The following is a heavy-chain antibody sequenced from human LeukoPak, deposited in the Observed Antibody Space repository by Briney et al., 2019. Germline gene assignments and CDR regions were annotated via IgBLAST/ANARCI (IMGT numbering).Heavy chain of an antibody. CDR3: ARVIVGAFCSDY. Sequence: ASVKVSCKASGYTITSYGISWVRQAPGQGLEWMGWISAYNGNTNYAQKLQGRVTMTTDTSTSTAYMELRSLRSDDTAVYYCARVIVGAFCSDYWGQGTLVTVSS. J-gene: IGHJ4*02. CDR2: ISAYNGNT. CDR1: GYTITSYG. V-gene: IGHV1-18*01. D-gene: IGHD1-26*01.